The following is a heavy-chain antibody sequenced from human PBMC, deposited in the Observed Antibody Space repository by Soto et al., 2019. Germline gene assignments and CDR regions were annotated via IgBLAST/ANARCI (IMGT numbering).Heavy chain of an antibody. Sequence: GGSLRLSCAASGFTFSSYAMSWVRQAPGKGLEWVSAISGSGGSTYYADSVKGRFTISRDNSKNTLYLQMNSLRAEDTAVYYCAKDFLGYYYGSGSPNWFDPWGQGTLVTVSS. CDR2: ISGSGGST. V-gene: IGHV3-23*01. CDR1: GFTFSSYA. J-gene: IGHJ5*02. D-gene: IGHD3-10*01. CDR3: AKDFLGYYYGSGSPNWFDP.